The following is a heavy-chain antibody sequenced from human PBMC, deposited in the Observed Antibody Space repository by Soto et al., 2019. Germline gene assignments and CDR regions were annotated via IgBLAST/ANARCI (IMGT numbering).Heavy chain of an antibody. V-gene: IGHV4-39*01. CDR2: IYYSGST. CDR3: ARHRSIVGATVYFDY. Sequence: SETLSLTCTVSGGSVSSSSYYWGWIRQPPGKGLEWIGSIYYSGSTYYNPSLKSRVTISVDTSKNQFSLKLSSVTAADTAVYYCARHRSIVGATVYFDYWGQGTLVTVSS. J-gene: IGHJ4*02. D-gene: IGHD1-26*01. CDR1: GGSVSSSSYY.